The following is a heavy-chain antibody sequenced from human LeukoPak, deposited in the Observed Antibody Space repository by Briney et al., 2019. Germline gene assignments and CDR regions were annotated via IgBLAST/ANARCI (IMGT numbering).Heavy chain of an antibody. D-gene: IGHD3/OR15-3a*01. CDR1: GYSISSGYY. CDR3: ARSHSVWTSFVY. Sequence: SETLSLTCAVSGYSISSGYYWGWIRQPPGKRLEWIGSFYHNGNSYYNPSLKGRVTIPVDTSKNQFSLKLSSVTAADTAVYYCARSHSVWTSFVYWGQGTLVTVSS. V-gene: IGHV4-38-2*01. J-gene: IGHJ4*02. CDR2: FYHNGNS.